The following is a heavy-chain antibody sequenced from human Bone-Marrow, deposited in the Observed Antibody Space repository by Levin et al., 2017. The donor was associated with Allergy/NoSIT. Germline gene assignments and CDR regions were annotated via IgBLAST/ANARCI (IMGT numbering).Heavy chain of an antibody. CDR2: IIPMFGTT. CDR1: GGSFSSSA. J-gene: IGHJ4*02. Sequence: VASVKVSCKASGGSFSSSAINWVRQAPGQGLEWMGGIIPMFGTTNYAQKFQGRVMITADESTSIAYMDLRSLRAEDTAVYYCARAPLSGGDDYDLWSGYFFDYWGQGTLVTVSS. CDR3: ARAPLSGGDDYDLWSGYFFDY. D-gene: IGHD3-3*01. V-gene: IGHV1-69*13.